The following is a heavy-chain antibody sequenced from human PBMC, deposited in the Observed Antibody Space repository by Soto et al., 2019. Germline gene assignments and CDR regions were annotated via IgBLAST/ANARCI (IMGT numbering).Heavy chain of an antibody. J-gene: IGHJ4*02. CDR1: GFTFSDYA. CDR3: AKGGRQWLVTSDFNY. CDR2: VSDDGRNK. D-gene: IGHD6-19*01. Sequence: VQLVESGGGVVQPGRSLRLSCAASGFTFSDYAMHWVRQAPGKGLEWVAVVSDDGRNKHYADSVKGRLTISRDSSKNTVSLEMTSLRAEDTAVYYCAKGGRQWLVTSDFNYWGQGALVTVSS. V-gene: IGHV3-30*18.